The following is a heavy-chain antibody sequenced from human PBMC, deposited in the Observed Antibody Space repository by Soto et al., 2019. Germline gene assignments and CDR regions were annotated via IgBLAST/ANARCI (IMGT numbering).Heavy chain of an antibody. CDR1: GGSFSGYY. D-gene: IGHD3-10*01. CDR2: INHSGST. J-gene: IGHJ6*02. Sequence: SETLSLTCAVYGGSFSGYYWSWIRQPPGKGLEWIGEINHSGSTNYNPSLKSRVTISVDTSKNQFSLKLSSVTDEDTAVYYCYIKKQGLLWFGRGGMEACGQATTV. V-gene: IGHV4-34*01. CDR3: YIKKQGLLWFGRGGMEA.